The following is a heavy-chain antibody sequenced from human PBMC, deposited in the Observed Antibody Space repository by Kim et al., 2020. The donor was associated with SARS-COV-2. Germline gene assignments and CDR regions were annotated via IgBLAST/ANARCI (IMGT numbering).Heavy chain of an antibody. CDR2: IYYSGST. CDR3: ARSSSGGNPFDY. V-gene: IGHV4-59*01. CDR1: GGSISSYY. Sequence: SETLSLTCTVSGGSISSYYWSWIRQPPGKGLEWIGYIYYSGSTNYNPSLKSRVTISVDTSKNQFSLKLSSVTAADTAVYYCARSSSGGNPFDYWGQGTLVTVSS. D-gene: IGHD2-15*01. J-gene: IGHJ4*02.